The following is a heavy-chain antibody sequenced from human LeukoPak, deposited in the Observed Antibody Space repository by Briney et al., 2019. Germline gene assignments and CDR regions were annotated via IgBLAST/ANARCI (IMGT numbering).Heavy chain of an antibody. J-gene: IGHJ4*02. V-gene: IGHV4-59*01. D-gene: IGHD2-2*01. CDR3: ARSAVPAIYYFDY. Sequence: PSETLSLTCTVSGDSMRSFYWNWIRQPPGKGLEWIGYIYFSGSINYNPSLKSRLTISIDMSKNQFSLKLTSVTAADTAVYYCARSAVPAIYYFDYWGQGTLVTVSS. CDR1: GDSMRSFY. CDR2: IYFSGSI.